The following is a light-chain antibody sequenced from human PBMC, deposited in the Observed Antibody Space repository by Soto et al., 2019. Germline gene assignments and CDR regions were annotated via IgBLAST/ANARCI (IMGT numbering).Light chain of an antibody. J-gene: IGKJ1*01. CDR3: QEYCTSPWT. V-gene: IGKV3-20*01. CDR1: QSVRSSY. Sequence: EIVLTQSPATLSLSPGERATLSCRASQSVRSSYLAWYQQKLRPAPSLLIYGVSNRATGIPDRFSGSGSGTDFTLTISRLESDDCAVYYCQEYCTSPWTFGQGTKVEIK. CDR2: GVS.